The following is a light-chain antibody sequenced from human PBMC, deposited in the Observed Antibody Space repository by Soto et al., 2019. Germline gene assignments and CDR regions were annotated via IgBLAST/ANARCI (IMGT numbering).Light chain of an antibody. CDR3: QQYGSSPLYA. J-gene: IGKJ2*01. Sequence: EIVFTQSPDTLSLSPGERATLSCRASQIVSSTYFAWYQQKPGQAPRLLIYGASTRATGIPDRFSGSASGRDFTLTISSLEPEDSAVYFCQQYGSSPLYAFAQGTKLEIK. CDR1: QIVSSTY. V-gene: IGKV3-20*01. CDR2: GAS.